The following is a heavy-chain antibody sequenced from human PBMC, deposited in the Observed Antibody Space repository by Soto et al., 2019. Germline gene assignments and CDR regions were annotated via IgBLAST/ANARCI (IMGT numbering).Heavy chain of an antibody. V-gene: IGHV3-48*02. CDR3: ARRITMVRGPYYYYGMDV. Sequence: LRLSCAGPGFTFSSHAMTWVRQAPGKGLEWVSFISSTSSTKDYADSVKGRFTISRDNAKNSVYLQMNSLRDGDTAVYYCARRITMVRGPYYYYGMDVWGQGTTVTVSS. CDR2: ISSTSSTK. J-gene: IGHJ6*02. D-gene: IGHD3-10*01. CDR1: GFTFSSHA.